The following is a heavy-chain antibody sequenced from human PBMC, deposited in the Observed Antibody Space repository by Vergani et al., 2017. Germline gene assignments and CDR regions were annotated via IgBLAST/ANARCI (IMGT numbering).Heavy chain of an antibody. CDR3: ASRGEYSSVPWGAFDI. V-gene: IGHV4-39*01. D-gene: IGHD6-19*01. Sequence: QLQLQESGPGLVKPSENLSLTCTVSGGSISTSSYYWGWVRQSPGKGLEWVGSRYDSGSTYNKPALKSRVTISVDSSKNQFSLRLGSVTAADTAVYFCASRGEYSSVPWGAFDIWGQGTMVIVSS. CDR1: GGSISTSSYY. CDR2: RYDSGST. J-gene: IGHJ3*02.